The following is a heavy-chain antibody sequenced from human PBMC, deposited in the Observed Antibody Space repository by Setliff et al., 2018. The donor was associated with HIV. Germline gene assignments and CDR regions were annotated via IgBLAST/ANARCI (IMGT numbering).Heavy chain of an antibody. CDR1: GGNFSTYG. J-gene: IGHJ5*02. CDR3: ARDRFCSRGSCYEPNWFDP. Sequence: SVQVSCKASGGNFSTYGISWVRQAPGQGLEWMGGIIPLFNTSNYAQTLQGRVTITADESTSTAYMELSSLRSEDSAVYYCARDRFCSRGSCYEPNWFDPWGQGTLVTVSS. D-gene: IGHD2-15*01. CDR2: IIPLFNTS. V-gene: IGHV1-69*13.